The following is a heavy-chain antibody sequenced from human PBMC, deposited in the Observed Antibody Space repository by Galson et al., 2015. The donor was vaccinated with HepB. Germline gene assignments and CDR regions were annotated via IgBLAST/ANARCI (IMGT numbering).Heavy chain of an antibody. CDR2: IDPSDSYT. CDR1: GYSFTSYW. V-gene: IGHV5-10-1*01. Sequence: QSGAEVKKPGESLRISCKGSGYSFTSYWISWVRQMPGKGLEWMGRIDPSDSYTNYSPSFQGHVTISADKSISTAYLQWSSLKASDTAMYYCASHDFGKRMSNYDYYGMDVWGQGTTVTVSS. D-gene: IGHD3-3*01. J-gene: IGHJ6*02. CDR3: ASHDFGKRMSNYDYYGMDV.